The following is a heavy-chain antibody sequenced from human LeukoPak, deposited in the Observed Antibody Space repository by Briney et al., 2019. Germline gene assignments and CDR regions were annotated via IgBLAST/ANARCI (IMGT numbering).Heavy chain of an antibody. CDR2: INHSGST. J-gene: IGHJ4*02. D-gene: IGHD3-3*01. V-gene: IGHV4-34*01. Sequence: PSETLSLTCAVYGGSFSGHYWSWIRQPPGQGLEWIGEINHSGSTNYNPSLKSRVTISENTSKNQFSLKLSSVTAADTAVYYCARGPDYDFWSGYYTEDQFDYWGQGTLVIVSS. CDR1: GGSFSGHY. CDR3: ARGPDYDFWSGYYTEDQFDY.